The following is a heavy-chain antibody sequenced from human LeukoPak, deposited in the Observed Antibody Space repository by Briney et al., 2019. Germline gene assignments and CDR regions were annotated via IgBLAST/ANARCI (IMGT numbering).Heavy chain of an antibody. V-gene: IGHV4-39*01. CDR2: IYYSGST. CDR3: ASHQYAYIHIFHY. J-gene: IGHJ4*02. D-gene: IGHD3-16*01. CDR1: GDSISSNSYY. Sequence: SETLSLTCTVSGDSISSNSYYWGWIRQPPGKGLEWIGMIYYSGSTYYNPSLKSRLPISVDTSKNQLSLKLSSVTAADTAIYYCASHQYAYIHIFHYWGQGTLVTVSS.